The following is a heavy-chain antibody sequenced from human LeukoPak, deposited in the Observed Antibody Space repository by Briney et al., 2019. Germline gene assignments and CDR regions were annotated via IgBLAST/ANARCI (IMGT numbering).Heavy chain of an antibody. D-gene: IGHD1-26*01. Sequence: PGRSLRPSCAASGFTFDDYAMHWVRQAPGKGLEWVSGISWNSGSIGYADSVKGRFSISRDNAKNSLYLQMNSLRAEDTALYYCAKDTSRSIVGATAPLYYYGMDVWGQGTTVTVSS. CDR3: AKDTSRSIVGATAPLYYYGMDV. V-gene: IGHV3-9*01. J-gene: IGHJ6*02. CDR2: ISWNSGSI. CDR1: GFTFDDYA.